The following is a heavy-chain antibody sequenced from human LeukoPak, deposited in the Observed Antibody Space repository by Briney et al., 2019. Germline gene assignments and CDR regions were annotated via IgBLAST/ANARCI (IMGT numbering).Heavy chain of an antibody. V-gene: IGHV3-74*01. J-gene: IGHJ4*02. Sequence: GGSLRLSCAASGITFSRDWMHWVRQAPGKGLVWVSRINSDGSSTTYADSVKGRFTISRDNARNSLFLQMNSLRAEDTAIYYCASDEGNYFDYWGQGTLVTVSS. CDR2: INSDGSST. CDR1: GITFSRDW. CDR3: ASDEGNYFDY.